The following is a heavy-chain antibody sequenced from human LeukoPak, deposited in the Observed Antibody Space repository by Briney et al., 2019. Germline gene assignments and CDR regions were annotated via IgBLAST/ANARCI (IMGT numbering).Heavy chain of an antibody. CDR2: IYYSGST. Sequence: PSETLSLTCTVSGGSISSYYWSWIRQPPGKGLEWIGYIYYSGSTNYNPSLKSRVTISLDMSKNQFSLKLTSVTAADTAVYYCARFRGVPYYYGMDVWGQGTTVTVSS. J-gene: IGHJ6*02. CDR1: GGSISSYY. CDR3: ARFRGVPYYYGMDV. V-gene: IGHV4-59*01. D-gene: IGHD3-10*01.